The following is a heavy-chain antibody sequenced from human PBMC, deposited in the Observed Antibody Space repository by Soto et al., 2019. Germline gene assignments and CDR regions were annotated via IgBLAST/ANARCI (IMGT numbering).Heavy chain of an antibody. D-gene: IGHD1-26*01. J-gene: IGHJ4*02. CDR2: IYSGGST. V-gene: IGHV3-66*01. CDR3: ARDGPSGSYYYFDY. CDR1: GFTVSSNY. Sequence: GGSLRLSCAASGFTVSSNYMSWVRQAPGKGLEWVSVIYSGGSTYYADSVKGRFTISRDNSKNTLYLQMNSLRAEDTAVYYCARDGPSGSYYYFDYWGQGTLVTVSS.